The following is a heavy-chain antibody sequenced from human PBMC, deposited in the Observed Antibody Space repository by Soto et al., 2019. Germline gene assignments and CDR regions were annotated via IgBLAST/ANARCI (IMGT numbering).Heavy chain of an antibody. V-gene: IGHV1-69*13. CDR2: IIPVFKTS. Sequence: SVKVSCKASGGTLTHYAISWVRQAPGQGLEWMGGIIPVFKTSNYAQNFQGRLSITADESMTTAYMDLSGLRAEDTAVYYCAKVGETITVFGVETRYYYHGMDVWGQGTTVTVSS. D-gene: IGHD3-3*01. CDR3: AKVGETITVFGVETRYYYHGMDV. CDR1: GGTLTHYA. J-gene: IGHJ6*02.